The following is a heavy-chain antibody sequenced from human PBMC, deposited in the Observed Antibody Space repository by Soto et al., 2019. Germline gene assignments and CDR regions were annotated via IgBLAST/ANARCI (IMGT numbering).Heavy chain of an antibody. V-gene: IGHV4-4*07. CDR2: ISATGTT. CDR1: GDSMSRYD. Sequence: QVQLQESGPGLVEPSETLSLTCTVSGDSMSRYDWSWIRQSAEKGLEWIGRISATGTTSYIPSLKSRITLSLDMSKNQFSLNLKFVTAADTAVYFCAKDQSGAVDFWRQGTVITVS. CDR3: AKDQSGAVDF. D-gene: IGHD7-27*01. J-gene: IGHJ3*01.